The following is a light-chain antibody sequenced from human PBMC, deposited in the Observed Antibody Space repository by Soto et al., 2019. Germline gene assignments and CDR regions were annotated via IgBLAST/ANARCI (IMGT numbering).Light chain of an antibody. CDR1: QGITSW. V-gene: IGKV1-12*01. CDR2: RAS. Sequence: DIQMTQSPSSVSASVGDRVTITCRASQGITSWVAWYQQKPGQAPKLLIYRASNLQSGVPSRFSGSVSGTDFTLTISGLQPADFATYYCQQTTTFPLTFGGGTKVEIK. CDR3: QQTTTFPLT. J-gene: IGKJ4*01.